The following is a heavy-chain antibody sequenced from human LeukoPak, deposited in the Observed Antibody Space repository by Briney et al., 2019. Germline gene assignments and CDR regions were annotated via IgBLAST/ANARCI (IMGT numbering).Heavy chain of an antibody. Sequence: SETLSLTCTDSGGSISSYYWSWIRQPPGKGLEWIGYIYYSGSTYYNPSLKSRVTISVDTSKNQFSLKLSSVTAADTAVYYCARNLYYYDSSGYSIFDYWGQGTLVTVSS. D-gene: IGHD3-22*01. V-gene: IGHV4-59*12. CDR1: GGSISSYY. J-gene: IGHJ4*02. CDR2: IYYSGST. CDR3: ARNLYYYDSSGYSIFDY.